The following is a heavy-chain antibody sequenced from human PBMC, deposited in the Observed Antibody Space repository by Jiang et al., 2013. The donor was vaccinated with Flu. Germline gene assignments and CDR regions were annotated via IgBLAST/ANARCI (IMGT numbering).Heavy chain of an antibody. J-gene: IGHJ4*02. CDR3: ARYYYDTSGYFGYFFDY. Sequence: QQFQGRVTITTDTSASTAYMELSSLRSEDTAVYYCARYYYDTSGYFGYFFDYWGQGTLVTVSS. V-gene: IGHV1-3*01. D-gene: IGHD3-22*01.